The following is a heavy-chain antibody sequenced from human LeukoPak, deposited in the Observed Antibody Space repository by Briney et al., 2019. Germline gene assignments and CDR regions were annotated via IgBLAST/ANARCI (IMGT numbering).Heavy chain of an antibody. CDR1: GFTFSSSA. J-gene: IGHJ4*02. V-gene: IGHV3-23*01. D-gene: IGHD1-26*01. Sequence: GGSLRLSCAASGFTFSSSAMSWVRQVPGKGLEWVSGISASGGSTSYADSVRGRFTISRDNSKNTLYLQMNSLRAEDTAVYYCAREGSGSYYTVFDYWGQGTLVTVSS. CDR3: AREGSGSYYTVFDY. CDR2: ISASGGST.